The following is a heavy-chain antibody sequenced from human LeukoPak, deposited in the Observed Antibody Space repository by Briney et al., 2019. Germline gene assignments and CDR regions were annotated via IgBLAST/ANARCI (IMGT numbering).Heavy chain of an antibody. D-gene: IGHD4-17*01. CDR1: GFMFSSYE. V-gene: IGHV3-48*03. CDR2: ISNSGNNI. CDR3: ASVGAFYSFYFGMDI. J-gene: IGHJ6*02. Sequence: GGSLRLSCVASGFMFSSYEMNWVRQAPGKGLEWVSYISNSGNNIDYADSVKGRFTISRDNAKNSQYLQMNNLRAEDTAVYYCASVGAFYSFYFGMDIWGQGTTVAASS.